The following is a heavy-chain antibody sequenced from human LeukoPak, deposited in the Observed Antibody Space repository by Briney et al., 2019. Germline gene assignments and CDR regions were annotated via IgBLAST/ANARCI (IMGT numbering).Heavy chain of an antibody. CDR1: GGSISSGDHF. D-gene: IGHD3-22*01. J-gene: IGHJ4*02. V-gene: IGHV4-30-4*01. CDR2: YSYSGST. Sequence: SETLSLTCTVSGGSISSGDHFWSWVRQPPGKGLEWIGFYSYSGSTYYNPSLERRVTISVDTSKNQFSPKLSSVTAADTAVYYCARVNYYDSSEYYFDYWGQGTLVTVSS. CDR3: ARVNYYDSSEYYFDY.